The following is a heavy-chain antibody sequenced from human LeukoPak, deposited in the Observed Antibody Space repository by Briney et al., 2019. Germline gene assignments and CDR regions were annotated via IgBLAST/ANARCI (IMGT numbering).Heavy chain of an antibody. J-gene: IGHJ4*02. CDR2: INGDGSST. V-gene: IGHV3-74*01. CDR3: TTGATAYDY. CDR1: GFTVSSNY. Sequence: PGGSLRLSCAASGFTVSSNYMSWVRQAPGKGLVWVSRINGDGSSTTYADSVKGRFTISRDNAKNTVFLQMNSLRAEDTAVYYCTTGATAYDYWGQGTLVTVSS. D-gene: IGHD1-26*01.